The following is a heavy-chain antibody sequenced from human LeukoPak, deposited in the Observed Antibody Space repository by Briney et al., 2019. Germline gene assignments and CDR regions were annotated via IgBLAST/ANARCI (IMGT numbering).Heavy chain of an antibody. D-gene: IGHD5-18*01. CDR2: VSTSDADT. CDR3: ARVSDTSMVTPGFDS. CDR1: GYNFNRYA. V-gene: IGHV1-18*01. Sequence: ASVKVSCKTSGYNFNRYAITWVRQAPGQGLECMGWVSTSDADTNYADTFQGRVTMTTDSVTKTAYLELRRLRSGDTAIYFCARVSDTSMVTPGFDSWGQGTLVTVSS. J-gene: IGHJ4*02.